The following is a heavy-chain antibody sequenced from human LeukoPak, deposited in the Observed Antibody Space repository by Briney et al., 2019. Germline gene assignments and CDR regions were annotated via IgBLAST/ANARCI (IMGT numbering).Heavy chain of an antibody. CDR1: GGPLSCYY. CDR3: ARGSGALRYFDWSRYYYYYMDV. J-gene: IGHJ6*03. D-gene: IGHD3-9*01. Sequence: SETLSLTCCVPGGPLSCYYWSWIRQPPAKGLERIGCIYYSESTHYRPSLKSRVTISVDTSKNQFSLKLSSVTAADTAVYYCARGSGALRYFDWSRYYYYYMDVWGKGTTVTVSS. V-gene: IGHV4-59*01. CDR2: IYYSEST.